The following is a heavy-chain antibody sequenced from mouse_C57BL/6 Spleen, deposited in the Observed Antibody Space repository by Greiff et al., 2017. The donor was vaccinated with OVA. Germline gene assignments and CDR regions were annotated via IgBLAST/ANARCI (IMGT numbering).Heavy chain of an antibody. Sequence: QVQLQQSGAELVRPGTSVKVSCKASGYAFTNYLIEWVKQRPGQGLEWIGVINPGSGGTNYNEKFMGKATLTADKSSSTAYMQLSSLTSEDSAVYFCTTTDYAMDYWGQGTSVTVSS. CDR2: INPGSGGT. CDR1: GYAFTNYL. D-gene: IGHD1-1*01. CDR3: TTTDYAMDY. J-gene: IGHJ4*01. V-gene: IGHV1-54*01.